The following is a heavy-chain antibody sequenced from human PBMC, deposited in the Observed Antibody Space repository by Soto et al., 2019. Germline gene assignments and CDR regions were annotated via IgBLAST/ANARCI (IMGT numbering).Heavy chain of an antibody. Sequence: SETLSLTCTVSGGSISSGGYYWSWIRQHPGKGLEWIGYIYYSGSTYYNPSLKSRVTISVDTSKNQFSLKLSSVTAADTAVYYCARDVTLARSSSIRYYYGMDVWGQGTTVTVSS. V-gene: IGHV4-31*03. CDR2: IYYSGST. D-gene: IGHD6-6*01. J-gene: IGHJ6*02. CDR1: GGSISSGGYY. CDR3: ARDVTLARSSSIRYYYGMDV.